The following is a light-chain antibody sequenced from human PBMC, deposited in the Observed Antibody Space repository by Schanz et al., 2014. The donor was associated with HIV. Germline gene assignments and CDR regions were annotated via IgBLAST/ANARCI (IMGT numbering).Light chain of an antibody. CDR2: DVT. V-gene: IGLV2-14*03. CDR1: SSDVGGYNY. J-gene: IGLJ2*01. Sequence: QSALTQPASVSGSPGQSITISCTGTSSDVGGYNYVSWYQQHPGKAPKLMIYDVTNRPSGVSNRFSGSKSGNTASLTISGLQAEDEADYYCSSYTENDTPHVVFGGGTKLTVL. CDR3: SSYTENDTPHVV.